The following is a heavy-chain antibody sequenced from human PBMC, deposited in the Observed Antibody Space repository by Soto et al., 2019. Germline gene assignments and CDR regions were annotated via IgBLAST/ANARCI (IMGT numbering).Heavy chain of an antibody. D-gene: IGHD3-22*01. CDR1: GGTFSNHA. CDR3: ARGPDRSGFYLFDY. V-gene: IGHV1-69*13. J-gene: IGHJ4*02. Sequence: ASVKVSCKASGGTFSNHAISWVRQAPGQGPEWMGGIIPLSGTTNYAQKFQGRVTITADESMTTAYMELSSLRYEDTAVYYCARGPDRSGFYLFDYWGQGTLVTGLL. CDR2: IIPLSGTT.